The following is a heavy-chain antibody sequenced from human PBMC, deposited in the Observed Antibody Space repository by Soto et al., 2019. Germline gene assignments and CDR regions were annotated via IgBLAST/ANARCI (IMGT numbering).Heavy chain of an antibody. Sequence: ASVKVSCKASGYTFTSYCISWVRQAPGQGREWMGWMNPNSGNTGYAQKFQGRVTMTRNTAISTAYMELSSLRSEDTAVYYCAKSHTTSGWYVTTDDWGQGTRVNVSS. CDR1: GYTFTSYC. CDR3: AKSHTTSGWYVTTDD. J-gene: IGHJ4*02. V-gene: IGHV1-8*02. D-gene: IGHD6-19*01. CDR2: MNPNSGNT.